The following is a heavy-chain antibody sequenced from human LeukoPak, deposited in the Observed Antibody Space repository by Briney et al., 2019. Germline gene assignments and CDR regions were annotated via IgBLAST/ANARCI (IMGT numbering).Heavy chain of an antibody. V-gene: IGHV1-2*02. Sequence: ASVKVSCTASGYTFTGYYMHWVRQAPGQGLEWMGWINPNSGGTNYAQKFQGRVTMTRDTSISTAYMELSRLRSDTAVYYCAREGSYRAFDIWGQGTMVTVSS. CDR1: GYTFTGYY. D-gene: IGHD1-26*01. CDR3: AREGSYRAFDI. J-gene: IGHJ3*02. CDR2: INPNSGGT.